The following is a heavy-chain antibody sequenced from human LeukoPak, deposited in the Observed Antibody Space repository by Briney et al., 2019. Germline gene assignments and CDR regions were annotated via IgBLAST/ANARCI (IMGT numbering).Heavy chain of an antibody. V-gene: IGHV3-23*01. CDR3: AKGSYYDSSGSFYFDY. CDR1: GFTFSTYT. CDR2: IGSSGRGI. J-gene: IGHJ4*02. Sequence: PGGSLRLSCAASGFTFSTYTMYWVRHPPGKRLEWVSIIGSSGRGIHYADSVKGRSTISRDNSKNTLYVQVNSLGTEDTAAYYCAKGSYYDSSGSFYFDYWGQGTLVTVSS. D-gene: IGHD3-22*01.